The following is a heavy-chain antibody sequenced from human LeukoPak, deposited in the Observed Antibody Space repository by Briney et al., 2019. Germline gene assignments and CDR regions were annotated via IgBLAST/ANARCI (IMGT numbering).Heavy chain of an antibody. CDR3: ARNGYEYYFDY. CDR2: ISYDGSNK. V-gene: IGHV3-30-3*01. J-gene: IGHJ4*02. Sequence: GGSLRLSCAASGFTFSSYAMHWVRQAPGKGLEWVAVISYDGSNKYYADSVKGRFTISIDNSKNTLYLQMNSLRAEDTAVYYCARNGYEYYFDYWGQGTLVTVSS. CDR1: GFTFSSYA. D-gene: IGHD2-2*03.